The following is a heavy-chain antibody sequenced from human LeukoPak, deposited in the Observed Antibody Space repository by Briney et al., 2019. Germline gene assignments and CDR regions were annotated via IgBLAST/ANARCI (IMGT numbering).Heavy chain of an antibody. CDR3: ARDRIAGDCDY. CDR2: ISRNIRYI. D-gene: IGHD3-16*01. Sequence: GGSLRLSCAASGFTFSSYLVICVRRAPGKGLEWVSSISRNIRYIYYAESVKGRFTNYRDNAKNSMNLQMNSLRAEDTAGYYCARDRIAGDCDYWGQGTLVTVSS. V-gene: IGHV3-21*01. J-gene: IGHJ4*02. CDR1: GFTFSSYL.